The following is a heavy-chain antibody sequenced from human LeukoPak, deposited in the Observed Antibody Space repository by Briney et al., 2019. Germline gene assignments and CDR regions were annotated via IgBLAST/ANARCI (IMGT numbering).Heavy chain of an antibody. J-gene: IGHJ6*03. CDR2: ISYDGSNK. Sequence: GGSLRLSCAASGFTFSSYAMHWVRQAPGKGLEWVAVISYDGSNKYYADSVKGRFTISRDNSKNTLYLQMNSLRAEDTAVYYCARDSRYSSSWASRDYYYMDVWGKGTTVTISS. D-gene: IGHD6-13*01. CDR1: GFTFSSYA. CDR3: ARDSRYSSSWASRDYYYMDV. V-gene: IGHV3-30*14.